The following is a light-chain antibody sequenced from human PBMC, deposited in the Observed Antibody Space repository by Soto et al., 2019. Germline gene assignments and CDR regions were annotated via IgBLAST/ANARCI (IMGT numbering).Light chain of an antibody. CDR2: DVT. J-gene: IGLJ2*01. V-gene: IGLV2-14*03. Sequence: QSALTQPASLSGSPGQSITISCTWTSSDIGGYNYVSWYQQHPGKAPKLMIYDVTNRPSGVSSRFSGSKSGNTASLTISGLQAEDEGDYYCSSYTTTSVVFGGGTKLTVL. CDR1: SSDIGGYNY. CDR3: SSYTTTSVV.